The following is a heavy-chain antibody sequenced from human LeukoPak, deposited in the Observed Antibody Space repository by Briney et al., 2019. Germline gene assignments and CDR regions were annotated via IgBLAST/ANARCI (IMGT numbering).Heavy chain of an antibody. Sequence: ASVKVSCKASGYTFTGYYMHWVRQAPGQGLEWMGRINPNSGGTNYAQKSQGRVTMTRDTSISTAYMELSSLRSDDTAVYYCAREGRYCSGGSCYSFAFDIWGQGTMVTVSS. CDR3: AREGRYCSGGSCYSFAFDI. V-gene: IGHV1-2*06. CDR1: GYTFTGYY. CDR2: INPNSGGT. J-gene: IGHJ3*02. D-gene: IGHD2-15*01.